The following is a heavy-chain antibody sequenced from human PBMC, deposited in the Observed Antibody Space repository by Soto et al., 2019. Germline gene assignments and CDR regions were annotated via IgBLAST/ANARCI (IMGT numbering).Heavy chain of an antibody. CDR3: VTSRVSIAVAGETEYYFDY. V-gene: IGHV1-2*04. D-gene: IGHD6-19*01. Sequence: ASVKVSCKASGYTFTGYYIHWVRQAPGQGLEWMGWVNPNSGGTNYAQKFQGWVTMTRDTSISTAYMELSRLRSDDTPVYYCVTSRVSIAVAGETEYYFDYWGQGTLVTVSS. J-gene: IGHJ4*02. CDR2: VNPNSGGT. CDR1: GYTFTGYY.